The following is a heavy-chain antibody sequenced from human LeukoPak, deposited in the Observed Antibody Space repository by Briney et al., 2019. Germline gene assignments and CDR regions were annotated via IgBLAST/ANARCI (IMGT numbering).Heavy chain of an antibody. D-gene: IGHD2-2*01. J-gene: IGHJ4*02. CDR2: LYPGDSDT. Sequence: PGESLKISCKASGYSFSNYWIARVRQMPGKGLEWMGILYPGDSDTRYSPSFQGQVTISADKSIRTAYLQWNSLKASDTAIYYCVRHLSDITSCPNYWGPGTLITVAS. CDR1: GYSFSNYW. CDR3: VRHLSDITSCPNY. V-gene: IGHV5-51*01.